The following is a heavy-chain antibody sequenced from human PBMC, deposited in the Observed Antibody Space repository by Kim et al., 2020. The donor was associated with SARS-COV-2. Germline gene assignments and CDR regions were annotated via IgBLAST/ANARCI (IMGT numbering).Heavy chain of an antibody. D-gene: IGHD6-19*01. J-gene: IGHJ4*02. CDR1: GYTFTSYA. CDR2: INAGNGNT. V-gene: IGHV1-3*01. CDR3: AAAYSSGWYSFDY. Sequence: ASVKVSCKASGYTFTSYAMHWVRQAPGQRLEWMGWINAGNGNTKYSQKFQGRVTITRDTSASTAYRELSSLRSEDTAVYYCAAAYSSGWYSFDYWGQGTLVTVSS.